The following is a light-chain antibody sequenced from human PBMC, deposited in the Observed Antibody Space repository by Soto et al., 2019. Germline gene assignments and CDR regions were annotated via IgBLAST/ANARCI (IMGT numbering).Light chain of an antibody. CDR1: SSDVGGYNY. J-gene: IGLJ3*02. CDR2: EVT. V-gene: IGLV2-14*01. CDR3: SSYSNTDTRV. Sequence: QSVLTQPASVSGSPGQTITISCTGTSSDVGGYNYVSWYQQHPGKAPKLIISEVTDRPSGVSNRFSGSKSGNTASLTISGLQAEDEADYYCSSYSNTDTRVFGGGTKVTVL.